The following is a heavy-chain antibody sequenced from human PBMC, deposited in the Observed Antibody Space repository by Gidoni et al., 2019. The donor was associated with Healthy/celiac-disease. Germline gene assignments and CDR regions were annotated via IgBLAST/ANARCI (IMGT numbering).Heavy chain of an antibody. CDR2: ISGSGGSP. CDR1: GFTFSSYA. CDR3: AKGNFQQLAPIRYDY. V-gene: IGHV3-23*01. D-gene: IGHD6-13*01. Sequence: EVQLLESGGGLVQPGGSLRLSCAASGFTFSSYAMSWVRQAPGKGLEWVSAISGSGGSPYYADSVKGRFTISRDNSKNTLYLQMNSLRAEDTAVYYCAKGNFQQLAPIRYDYWGQGTLVTVSS. J-gene: IGHJ4*02.